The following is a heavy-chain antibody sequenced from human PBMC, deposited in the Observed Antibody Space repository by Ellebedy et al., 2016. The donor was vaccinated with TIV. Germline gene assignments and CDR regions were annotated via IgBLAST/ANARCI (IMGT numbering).Heavy chain of an antibody. CDR2: IYYSGST. CDR1: GGSISSYY. CDR3: ARDRGAVGGSYHFDY. Sequence: MPSETLSLTCTVSGGSISSYYWRWIRQPPGKGLEWIGYIYYSGSTNYNLSLKSRVTISVDTSKNQFSLKLSSVTAADTAVYYCARDRGAVGGSYHFDYWGQGTLVTVSS. J-gene: IGHJ4*02. D-gene: IGHD1-26*01. V-gene: IGHV4-59*12.